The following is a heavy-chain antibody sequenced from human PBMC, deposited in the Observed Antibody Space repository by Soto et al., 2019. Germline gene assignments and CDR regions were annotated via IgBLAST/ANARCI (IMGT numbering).Heavy chain of an antibody. CDR3: ARFLVEIAADGWGMPMDV. CDR1: GFTFSSHV. CDR2: ISSGGST. D-gene: IGHD6-6*01. J-gene: IGHJ6*02. Sequence: EVQLLESGGGLVQPGGSLRLSCAASGFTFSSHVMTWVRQGTGKGLEWVATISSGGSTYYADSVKGRFTISGDNSRNTLYLQMNSLRAEDTAVYYGARFLVEIAADGWGMPMDVWSQGTTVKVSS. V-gene: IGHV3-23*01.